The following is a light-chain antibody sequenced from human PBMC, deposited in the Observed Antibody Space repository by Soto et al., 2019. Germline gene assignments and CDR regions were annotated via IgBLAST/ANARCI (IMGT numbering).Light chain of an antibody. CDR2: EGS. V-gene: IGLV2-23*01. CDR3: CSYAGSSGLV. Sequence: QSVLTQPASVSGSPGQSITISCTGTSSDVGSYNLVSWYQQHPGKAPKLMIYEGSKRPSGVSNRFSGSKSGNTASLTISGLQAEDEADYYCCSYAGSSGLVFGGGTKLTVL. J-gene: IGLJ2*01. CDR1: SSDVGSYNL.